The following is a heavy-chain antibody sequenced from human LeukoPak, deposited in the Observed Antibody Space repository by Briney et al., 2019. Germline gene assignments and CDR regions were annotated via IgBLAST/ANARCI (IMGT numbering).Heavy chain of an antibody. J-gene: IGHJ4*02. CDR3: AKESPHRRRGKSFDY. CDR2: ISCNSGSI. V-gene: IGHV3-9*01. Sequence: PGGSLRLSCAASGFTFSSYGMHWVRQAPGKGLEWVSGISCNSGSIGYADSVKGRFTISRDNAKNSLYLQMNSLRAEDTALCYCAKESPHRRRGKSFDYWGQGTLVTVSS. CDR1: GFTFSSYG.